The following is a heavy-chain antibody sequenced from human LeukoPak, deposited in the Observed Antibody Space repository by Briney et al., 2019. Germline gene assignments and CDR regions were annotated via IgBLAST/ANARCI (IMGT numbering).Heavy chain of an antibody. Sequence: PGRSLRLSCAASGFTFSSYAMHWVRQTPGKGLEWVAVISYDGSNKYYADSVKGQFTISRDNSKNTLYLQMNSLRAEDTAVYYCAREGATYYYGSASPFDYWGQGTLVTVSS. V-gene: IGHV3-30*04. D-gene: IGHD3-10*01. CDR2: ISYDGSNK. J-gene: IGHJ4*02. CDR3: AREGATYYYGSASPFDY. CDR1: GFTFSSYA.